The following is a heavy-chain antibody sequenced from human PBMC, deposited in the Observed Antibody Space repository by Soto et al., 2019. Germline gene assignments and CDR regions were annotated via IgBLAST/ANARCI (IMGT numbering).Heavy chain of an antibody. D-gene: IGHD1-26*01. CDR2: ISSDGNNK. Sequence: QVQLVESGGGVVQPGRSLRLSCAVSGFTFSSHVMHWVRQAPGKGLEWVALISSDGNNKYYADSVKGRFTTSRDNSKNTMYLQMNNLRVEDTAVYYCARDDEGGSDCDLGYWGQGALVTVSS. V-gene: IGHV3-30-3*01. CDR3: ARDDEGGSDCDLGY. CDR1: GFTFSSHV. J-gene: IGHJ4*02.